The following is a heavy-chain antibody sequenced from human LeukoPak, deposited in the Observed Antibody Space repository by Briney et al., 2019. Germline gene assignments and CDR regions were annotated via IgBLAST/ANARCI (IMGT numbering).Heavy chain of an antibody. J-gene: IGHJ4*02. CDR2: ITDTSSHT. CDR1: GFTFSINA. Sequence: GGSLRLSCEASGFTFSINAMSWVRQAPGKGLEWVSSITDTSSHTYYTESVKGRFTISRDNSKNTLSLQMNNLRAVDTAVYFCAKRPLTGSWFDYWGPGTLVIVSS. CDR3: AKRPLTGSWFDY. D-gene: IGHD3-10*01. V-gene: IGHV3-23*01.